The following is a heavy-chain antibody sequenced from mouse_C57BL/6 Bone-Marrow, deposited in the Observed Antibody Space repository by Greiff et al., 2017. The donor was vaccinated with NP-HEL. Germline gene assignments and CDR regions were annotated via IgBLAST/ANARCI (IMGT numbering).Heavy chain of an antibody. CDR2: IHPTGGST. CDR3: ARPRRGFYWYFDD. J-gene: IGHJ1*03. Sequence: VQLQQPGAELVKPGASVKLSCKASGYTFTSYWMHWVKQRPGQGLEWIGMIHPTGGSTNYNEKFKSKATLTVDKSSSTAYMQLSSLTSEDSAVYCCARPRRGFYWYFDDWGKGTTVTVSS. V-gene: IGHV1-64*01. CDR1: GYTFTSYW.